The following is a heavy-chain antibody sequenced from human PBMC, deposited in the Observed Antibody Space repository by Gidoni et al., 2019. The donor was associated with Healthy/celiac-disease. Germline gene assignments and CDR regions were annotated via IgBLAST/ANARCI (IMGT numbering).Heavy chain of an antibody. CDR3: ARDLLVVPESHFDY. V-gene: IGHV3-74*01. CDR2: INSDGSST. D-gene: IGHD2-2*01. CDR1: GFTFRSYW. J-gene: IGHJ4*02. Sequence: EVQLVESGGGLVQPGGSLRLPCAAPGFTFRSYWMHWVRPAPGKGLVWVSRINSDGSSTSYADSVKGRFTISRDNAKNTLYLQMNSLRAEDTAVYYCARDLLVVPESHFDYWGQGTLVTVSS.